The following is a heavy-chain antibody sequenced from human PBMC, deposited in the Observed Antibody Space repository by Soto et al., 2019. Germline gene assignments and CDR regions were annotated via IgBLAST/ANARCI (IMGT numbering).Heavy chain of an antibody. CDR2: ISSSSSYI. D-gene: IGHD4-4*01. V-gene: IGHV3-21*01. J-gene: IGHJ4*02. CDR1: GFTFSSYS. CDR3: ARDPPRGADYSNYGADY. Sequence: EVQLVESGGGLVKPGGSLRLSCAASGFTFSSYSMNWVRQAPGKGLEWVSSISSSSSYIYYADSVKGRFTISRDNAKNSLYLQMNSLRAEDTAVYYCARDPPRGADYSNYGADYWGQGTLVTVSS.